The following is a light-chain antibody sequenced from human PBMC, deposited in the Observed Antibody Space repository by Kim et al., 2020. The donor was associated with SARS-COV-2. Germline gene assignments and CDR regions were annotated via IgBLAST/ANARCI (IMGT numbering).Light chain of an antibody. CDR2: EVS. CDR1: NSDVGSYNL. J-gene: IGLJ2*01. Sequence: GQSITISCTGTNSDVGSYNLVSWYQQHPGKAPKLMIYEVSKRPSGVSNRFSGSKSGNTASLTISGLQAEDEADYYCCSYAGSSNVVFGGGTQLTVL. CDR3: CSYAGSSNVV. V-gene: IGLV2-23*02.